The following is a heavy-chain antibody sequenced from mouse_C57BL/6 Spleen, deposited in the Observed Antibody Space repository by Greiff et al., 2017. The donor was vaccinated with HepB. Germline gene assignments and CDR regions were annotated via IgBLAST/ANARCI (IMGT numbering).Heavy chain of an antibody. CDR1: GYTFTSYW. CDR3: ARGGGYGNYVGYAMDY. J-gene: IGHJ4*01. CDR2: IDPSDSET. D-gene: IGHD2-1*01. V-gene: IGHV1-52*01. Sequence: QVQLQQPGAELVRPGSSVKLSCKASGYTFTSYWMHWVKQRPIQGLEWIGNIDPSDSETHYNQKFKDKATLTVDKSSSTAYMQLSSLTSEDSAVYYCARGGGYGNYVGYAMDYWGQGTSVTVSS.